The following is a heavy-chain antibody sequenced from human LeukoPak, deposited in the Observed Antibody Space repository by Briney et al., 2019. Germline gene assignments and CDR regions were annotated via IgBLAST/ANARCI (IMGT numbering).Heavy chain of an antibody. Sequence: GASVKVSCKASGYTFTSYGISWVRQAPGQGLEWMGWISAYNGNTNYAQKLQGRVTMTTDTSTSTAYMELRSLRSDDTAVYYCVSGSLTYYYDSSGYTDFDYWGQGTLVTVSS. CDR3: VSGSLTYYYDSSGYTDFDY. V-gene: IGHV1-18*01. CDR1: GYTFTSYG. CDR2: ISAYNGNT. J-gene: IGHJ4*02. D-gene: IGHD3-22*01.